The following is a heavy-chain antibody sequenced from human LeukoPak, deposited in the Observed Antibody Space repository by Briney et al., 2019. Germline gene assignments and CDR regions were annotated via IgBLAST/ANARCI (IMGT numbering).Heavy chain of an antibody. CDR1: GLTFSSYA. V-gene: IGHV3-23*01. Sequence: GGSLRLSCAASGLTFSSYAMSWVRQAPGRGREWVSAISGSGGSTFYADCVTGRLTISRDNSKNTLYLQMNSLRAEETGVYYCPKDPPWWLRQGGAFDIWGQGTIATVSS. CDR2: ISGSGGST. CDR3: PKDPPWWLRQGGAFDI. D-gene: IGHD5-12*01. J-gene: IGHJ3*02.